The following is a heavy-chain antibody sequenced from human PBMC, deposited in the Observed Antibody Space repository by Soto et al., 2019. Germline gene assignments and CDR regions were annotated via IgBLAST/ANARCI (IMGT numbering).Heavy chain of an antibody. D-gene: IGHD1-26*01. V-gene: IGHV3-9*01. J-gene: IGHJ6*02. CDR3: AKDIRFSGSYYYGMDV. Sequence: GGSLRLSCAASGFTFDDYAMHWVRQAPGKGLEWVSGISWNSGSIGYADSVKGRFTISRDNAKNSLYLQMNSLRAEDTALYYCAKDIRFSGSYYYGMDVWGQGTTVTVSS. CDR1: GFTFDDYA. CDR2: ISWNSGSI.